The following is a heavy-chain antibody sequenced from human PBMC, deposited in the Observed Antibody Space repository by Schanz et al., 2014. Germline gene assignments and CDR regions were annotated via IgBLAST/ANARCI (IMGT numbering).Heavy chain of an antibody. J-gene: IGHJ4*02. Sequence: EAHLVESGGGLVKPGGSLTLSCAASRFTVTNAWMSWVRQAPGKGLEWVGRIKSKTDGGTRDYAAPVKGRFTISTDDSKNTVYLQMNSLQTEDTAVYYCARIGGSVFDYWAQGTLVTVSS. V-gene: IGHV3-15*01. CDR2: IKSKTDGGTR. D-gene: IGHD3-10*01. CDR1: RFTVTNAW. CDR3: ARIGGSVFDY.